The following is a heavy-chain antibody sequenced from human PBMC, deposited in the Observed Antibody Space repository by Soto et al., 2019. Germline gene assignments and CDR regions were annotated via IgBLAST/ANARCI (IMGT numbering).Heavy chain of an antibody. J-gene: IGHJ4*02. D-gene: IGHD6-13*01. V-gene: IGHV4-59*01. CDR1: GGSISSYY. Sequence: PSETLSLTCTVSGGSISSYYWTWIRQPPGKGLEWVGYVYYSGTTYYNPSLQSRVTISVDTSKNQFSLKVKSVTAADTAIYYCARAGSTWRYFFDYWGQGFLVTVSS. CDR2: VYYSGTT. CDR3: ARAGSTWRYFFDY.